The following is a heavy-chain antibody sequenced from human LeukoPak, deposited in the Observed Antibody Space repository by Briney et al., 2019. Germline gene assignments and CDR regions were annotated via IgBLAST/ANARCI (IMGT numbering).Heavy chain of an antibody. D-gene: IGHD6-6*01. V-gene: IGHV4-34*12. J-gene: IGHJ4*02. CDR1: GGSFSGYY. Sequence: PSETLSLTCAIYGGSFSGYYWSWIRQPPGKGLEWIGEIFHSGNTNYNPSLKSRVTISVDMSKNQFSLKLNSVTAADTAVYYCRTARYYFDYWGQGALVTVSS. CDR3: RTARYYFDY. CDR2: IFHSGNT.